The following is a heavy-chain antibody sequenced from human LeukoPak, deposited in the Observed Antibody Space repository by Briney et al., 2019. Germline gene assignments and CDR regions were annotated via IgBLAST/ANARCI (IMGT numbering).Heavy chain of an antibody. CDR1: GGSISSYY. J-gene: IGHJ3*02. D-gene: IGHD3-22*01. V-gene: IGHV4-59*08. CDR3: AVDSSGQDAFDI. CDR2: IYYSGST. Sequence: SDTLSLTCTVSGGSISSYYWSWIRQPPGKGLEWIGYIYYSGSTNYNPSLKSRVTISVDTSKNQFSLKLSSVTAADTAVYYCAVDSSGQDAFDIWGQGTMVTVSS.